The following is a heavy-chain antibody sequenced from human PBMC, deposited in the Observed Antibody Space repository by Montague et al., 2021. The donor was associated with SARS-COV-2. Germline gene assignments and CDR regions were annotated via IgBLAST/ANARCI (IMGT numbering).Heavy chain of an antibody. D-gene: IGHD3-16*02. Sequence: SLRLSCAASGFTFSSYAMHWVRQAPGKGLEWVAVISYDGSNKYYXDSXKGRFTISRDNSKNTLYLQMNRLRAEDTAVYYCARDNYDYVWGSYRYIYWGRGTLVTVSS. CDR1: GFTFSSYA. CDR2: ISYDGSNK. V-gene: IGHV3-30*04. CDR3: ARDNYDYVWGSYRYIY. J-gene: IGHJ4*02.